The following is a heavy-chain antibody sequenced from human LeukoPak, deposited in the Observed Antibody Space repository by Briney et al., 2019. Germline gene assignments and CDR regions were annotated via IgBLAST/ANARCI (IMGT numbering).Heavy chain of an antibody. V-gene: IGHV3-30*04. CDR1: GFTFSSYA. CDR3: GSADIPIDY. CDR2: ISYDGSNK. Sequence: GGSLRLSCAASGFTFSSYAMHWVRQAPGKGLEWVAVISYDGSNKYYADSVKGRFTISRDNSKNTLYLQMNSLRAEDTAVYYCGSADIPIDYWGQGTLVTVSS. D-gene: IGHD2-15*01. J-gene: IGHJ4*02.